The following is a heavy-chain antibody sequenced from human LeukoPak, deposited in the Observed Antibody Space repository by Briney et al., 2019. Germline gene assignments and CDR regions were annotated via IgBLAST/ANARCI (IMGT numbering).Heavy chain of an antibody. CDR1: GGSISSGSYY. D-gene: IGHD3-10*01. CDR2: IYTSGST. CDR3: ASIGLYGSGTEDV. J-gene: IGHJ6*02. V-gene: IGHV4-61*02. Sequence: KPSETLSLTCTVSGGSISSGSYYWSWIRQPAGKGLEWIGRIYTSGSTNYNPSLKSRVTISVDTSKNQFSLKLSSVTAADTAVYYCASIGLYGSGTEDVWGQGTTATVSS.